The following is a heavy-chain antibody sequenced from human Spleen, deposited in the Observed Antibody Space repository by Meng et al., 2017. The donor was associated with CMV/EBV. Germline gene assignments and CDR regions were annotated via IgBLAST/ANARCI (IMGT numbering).Heavy chain of an antibody. CDR1: GFTFGYYA. V-gene: IGHV3-30*02. CDR3: VKDIHSLD. J-gene: IGHJ4*02. D-gene: IGHD2-15*01. Sequence: GESLKISCAASGFTFGYYAMHWVRQAPGKGLEWVAFIRYDGNAQYYGDSVKGRFTISRDNSKNTLYLQMDSLRPEDTATYYCVKDIHSLDWGQGTRVTVSS. CDR2: IRYDGNAQ.